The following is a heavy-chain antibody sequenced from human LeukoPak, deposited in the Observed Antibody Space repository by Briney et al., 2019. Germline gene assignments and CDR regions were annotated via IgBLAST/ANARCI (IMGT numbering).Heavy chain of an antibody. CDR2: IYYSRST. Sequence: SETLSLTCTVSGGSISSSSYYWGWIRHPPRKGLEWIGSIYYSRSTYYNPSLKSRVTISVDTAKNQFSLKLSSVTAADTAVYYCASRYYDFWSGYSRFDYWGQGTLVTVSS. D-gene: IGHD3-3*01. J-gene: IGHJ4*02. CDR1: GGSISSSSYY. CDR3: ASRYYDFWSGYSRFDY. V-gene: IGHV4-39*01.